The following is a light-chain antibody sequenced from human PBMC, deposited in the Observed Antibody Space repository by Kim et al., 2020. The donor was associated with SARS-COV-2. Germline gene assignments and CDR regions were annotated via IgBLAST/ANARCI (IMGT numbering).Light chain of an antibody. CDR3: QQDNSYPYT. V-gene: IGKV1-5*01. CDR1: QSISSW. Sequence: DIQMTQSPSTLSASVGDRVTITCRASQSISSWLAWYQQKPGKAPKLLIYDASSLESGVPSRFSGSGSGTEFTLPISSLQPDDFATYSCQQDNSYPYTFGQGTKLEI. CDR2: DAS. J-gene: IGKJ2*01.